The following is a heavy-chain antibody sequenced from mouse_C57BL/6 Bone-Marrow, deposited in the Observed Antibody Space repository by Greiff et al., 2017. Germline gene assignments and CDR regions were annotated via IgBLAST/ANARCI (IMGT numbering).Heavy chain of an antibody. CDR3: YQGACAY. V-gene: IGHV8-8*01. CDR2: TWWDDDK. J-gene: IGHJ3*01. CDR1: GFSLSTFGMG. Sequence: QVQLKESGPGILQPSQTLSLTCSSSGFSLSTFGMGVGWIRQPSGKGLEWLVHTWWDDDKYYNPVLKIRLTNSKDTSKNQVCLKIADVDAADTATCSCYQGACAYWGQGTLVTVSA.